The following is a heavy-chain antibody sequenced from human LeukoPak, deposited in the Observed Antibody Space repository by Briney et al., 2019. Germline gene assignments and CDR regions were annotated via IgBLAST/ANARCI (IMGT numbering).Heavy chain of an antibody. Sequence: GESLKISCKGSGYRFSNYWIGWVRQMPGKGLEWMGIIYPGDSDTRYSPSFQGQVTISADKSISTAYLQWSSLKASDTAMYYCARHEVGSSGDSTHFDYWGQGTLVTVSS. J-gene: IGHJ4*02. CDR3: ARHEVGSSGDSTHFDY. CDR1: GYRFSNYW. CDR2: IYPGDSDT. D-gene: IGHD3-22*01. V-gene: IGHV5-51*01.